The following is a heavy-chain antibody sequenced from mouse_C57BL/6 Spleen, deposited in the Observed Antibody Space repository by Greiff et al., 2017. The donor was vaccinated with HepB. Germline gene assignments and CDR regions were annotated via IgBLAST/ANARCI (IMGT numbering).Heavy chain of an antibody. D-gene: IGHD1-1*01. J-gene: IGHJ2*01. Sequence: VKLVESGAELARPGASVKLSCKASGYTFTSYGISWVKQRTGQGLEWIGEIYPRSGNTYYNEKFKGKATLTADKSSSTAYMELRSLTSEDSAVYFCEAHNYYGSSIDYWGQGTTLTVSS. V-gene: IGHV1-81*01. CDR3: EAHNYYGSSIDY. CDR1: GYTFTSYG. CDR2: IYPRSGNT.